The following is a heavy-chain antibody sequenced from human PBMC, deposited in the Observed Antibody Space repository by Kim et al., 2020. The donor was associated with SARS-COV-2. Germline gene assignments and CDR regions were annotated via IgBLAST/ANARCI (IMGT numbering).Heavy chain of an antibody. V-gene: IGHV1-3*01. J-gene: IGHJ5*02. CDR3: ARPNPPYDYGDLGCWFDP. CDR1: GYTFTSYA. Sequence: ASVKVSCKASGYTFTSYAMHWVRQAPGQRLEWMGWINAGNGNTKYSQKFQGRVTITRDTSASTAYMERSSLRSEDTAVYYCARPNPPYDYGDLGCWFDPWGQGTLVTVSS. CDR2: INAGNGNT. D-gene: IGHD4-17*01.